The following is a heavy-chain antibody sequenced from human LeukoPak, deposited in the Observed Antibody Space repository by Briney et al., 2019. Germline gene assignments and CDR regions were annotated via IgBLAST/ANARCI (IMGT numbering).Heavy chain of an antibody. Sequence: TSETLSLTCTVSGGSISSYYWSWIRQPPGKGLEWIGYIYYSGSTNYNPSLKSRVTISVDTSKNQFSLKLSSVTAADTAVYYCAVCTGTAMVDAFDIWGQGTMVTVSS. CDR1: GGSISSYY. V-gene: IGHV4-59*01. D-gene: IGHD5-18*01. CDR2: IYYSGST. CDR3: AVCTGTAMVDAFDI. J-gene: IGHJ3*02.